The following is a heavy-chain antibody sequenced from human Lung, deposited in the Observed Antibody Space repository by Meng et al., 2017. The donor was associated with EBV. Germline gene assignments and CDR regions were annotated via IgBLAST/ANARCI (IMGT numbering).Heavy chain of an antibody. D-gene: IGHD3-3*01. Sequence: GLVRELGPGWVNPSGTLSLTCAVSGGSISSSNWWSWVRQPPGKGLEWIGEIYHSGSTNYNPSLKSRVTISVDKSKNQFSLKLSSVTAADTAVYYCARGKLSGYRYFDCWGQGTLVTVSS. CDR3: ARGKLSGYRYFDC. CDR2: IYHSGST. J-gene: IGHJ4*02. CDR1: GGSISSSNW. V-gene: IGHV4-4*02.